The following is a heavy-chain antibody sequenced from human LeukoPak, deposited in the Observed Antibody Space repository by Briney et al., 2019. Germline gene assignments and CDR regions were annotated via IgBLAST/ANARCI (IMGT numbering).Heavy chain of an antibody. V-gene: IGHV3-23*01. CDR3: AKDPNSSGWYGDY. J-gene: IGHJ4*02. CDR2: ISGSGGST. CDR1: GFTFSSYA. Sequence: TGGSLRLSCAASGFTFSSYAMSWVRQAPGKGLEWVSAISGSGGSTYYADSVKGRFTISRDNSKNTLYLQMNSLRAEDTAVYYCAKDPNSSGWYGDYWGQGTLVTVSS. D-gene: IGHD6-19*01.